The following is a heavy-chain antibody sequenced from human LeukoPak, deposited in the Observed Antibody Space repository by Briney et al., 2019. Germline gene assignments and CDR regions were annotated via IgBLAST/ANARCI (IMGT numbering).Heavy chain of an antibody. Sequence: PGGSLRLSCAASGFTFSSYWMYWVRQAPGKGLVWVSRINTDGSSISYADSVKGRFTISRDNAKNTLYLQMNSLRAEDTAVYYCARDPRIINNWFDPWGQGTLVTVSS. J-gene: IGHJ5*02. CDR2: INTDGSSI. V-gene: IGHV3-74*01. D-gene: IGHD3-16*01. CDR1: GFTFSSYW. CDR3: ARDPRIINNWFDP.